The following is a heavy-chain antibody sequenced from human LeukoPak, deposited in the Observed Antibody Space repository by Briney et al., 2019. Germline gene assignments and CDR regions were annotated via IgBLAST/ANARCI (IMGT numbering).Heavy chain of an antibody. CDR1: GYTFTSYD. J-gene: IGHJ4*02. CDR2: MNPNSGNT. V-gene: IGHV1-8*01. D-gene: IGHD3-10*01. CDR3: ARGVLLWFGEEGYYFDY. Sequence: ASVTVSCKASGYTFTSYDINWVRQATGQGLEWMGWMNPNSGNTGYAQKFQGRVTMTRNTSISTAYMELSSLRSEDTAVYYCARGVLLWFGEEGYYFDYWGQGTLVTVSS.